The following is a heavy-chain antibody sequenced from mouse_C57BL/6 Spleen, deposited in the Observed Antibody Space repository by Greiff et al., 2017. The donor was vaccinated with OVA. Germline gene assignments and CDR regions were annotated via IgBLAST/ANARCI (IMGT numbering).Heavy chain of an antibody. CDR3: ARSGVSWYFDV. J-gene: IGHJ1*03. CDR1: GYTFTDYY. V-gene: IGHV1-26*01. CDR2: INPNNGGT. Sequence: EVQLQQSGPELVKPGASVKISCKASGYTFTDYYMNWVKQSHGKSLEWIGDINPNNGGTSYNQKFKGKATLTVDKSSSTAYMELRSLTSEDSAVYYCARSGVSWYFDVWGTGTTVTVSS. D-gene: IGHD3-1*01.